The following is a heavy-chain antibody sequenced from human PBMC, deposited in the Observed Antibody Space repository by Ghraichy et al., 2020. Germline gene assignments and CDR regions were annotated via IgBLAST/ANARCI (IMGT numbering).Heavy chain of an antibody. Sequence: SETLSLTCIVSGYSISSGYYWGWIRQPPGKGLEWIGGIHHIGSTYNNPSLKSRVTMSVDPSKKQLSLRLTAVTAADTAVYFCARVFYCGGDCYYYFDFWGQGTLVTVSS. CDR1: GYSISSGYY. J-gene: IGHJ4*02. D-gene: IGHD2-21*02. V-gene: IGHV4-38-2*02. CDR2: IHHIGST. CDR3: ARVFYCGGDCYYYFDF.